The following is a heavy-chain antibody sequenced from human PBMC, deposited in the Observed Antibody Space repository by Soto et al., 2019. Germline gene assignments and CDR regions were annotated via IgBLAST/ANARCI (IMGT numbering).Heavy chain of an antibody. Sequence: GGSQRLSCTSSGFIFSDYAMHWVRQAPGKGLEWVAVILYDGSNKYYADSVKGRFTISRDNSKNTLYLQMNSLRAEDTAVYYCARVKFASYGYFDYWGQGTLVTVSS. CDR1: GFIFSDYA. CDR3: ARVKFASYGYFDY. D-gene: IGHD2-21*01. V-gene: IGHV3-33*08. CDR2: ILYDGSNK. J-gene: IGHJ4*02.